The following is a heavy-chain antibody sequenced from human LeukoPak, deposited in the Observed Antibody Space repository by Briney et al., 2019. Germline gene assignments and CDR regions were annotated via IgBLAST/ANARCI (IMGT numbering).Heavy chain of an antibody. V-gene: IGHV3-53*01. CDR2: TYSGGST. CDR3: ARDGGRYYFDY. Sequence: SGGSLRLSCAASGFTVSSNYMSWVRQAPGEGLEWVSVTYSGGSTYYADSVKGRFTISRDNSKNTLYLQMSSLRAEDTAVYYCARDGGRYYFDYWGQGTLVTVSS. J-gene: IGHJ4*02. D-gene: IGHD1-26*01. CDR1: GFTVSSNY.